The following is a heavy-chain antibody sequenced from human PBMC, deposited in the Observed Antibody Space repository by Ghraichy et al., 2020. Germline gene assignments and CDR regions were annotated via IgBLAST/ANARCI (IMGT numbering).Heavy chain of an antibody. CDR2: ISSSSYI. CDR1: GFTFSSYS. V-gene: IGHV3-21*01. D-gene: IGHD3/OR15-3a*01. CDR3: ARDQKGLGLFDY. J-gene: IGHJ4*02. Sequence: GGSLRLSCAASGFTFSSYSMNWVRQAPGKGLEWVSSISSSSYIYYADSVKSRFTISRDNAKNSLYLQMNSLRADDTAVYYCARDQKGLGLFDYWGQGTLVTVSS.